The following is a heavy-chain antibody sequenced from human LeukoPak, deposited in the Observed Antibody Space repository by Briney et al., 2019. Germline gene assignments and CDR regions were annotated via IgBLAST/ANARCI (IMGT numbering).Heavy chain of an antibody. Sequence: ASVKVSCTASGYTFTGYYMHWVRQAPGQGLEWMGWINPNSGGTNYAQKFQGRVTMTRDTSISTAYMELSRLRADDTAVYYCARDQGTATSHAFDYWGQGTLVTVSS. V-gene: IGHV1-2*02. CDR1: GYTFTGYY. CDR3: ARDQGTATSHAFDY. J-gene: IGHJ4*02. CDR2: INPNSGGT. D-gene: IGHD5-18*01.